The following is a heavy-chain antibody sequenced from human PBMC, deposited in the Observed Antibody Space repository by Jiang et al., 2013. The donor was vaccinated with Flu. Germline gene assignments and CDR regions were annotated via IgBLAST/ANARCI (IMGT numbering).Heavy chain of an antibody. D-gene: IGHD3-3*01. V-gene: IGHV1-69*06. CDR2: IIPIFGTA. CDR1: GGTFSSYA. CDR3: ARVGPEELWSGYHIYYYYGMDV. J-gene: IGHJ6*02. Sequence: GAEVKKPGSSVKVSCKASGGTFSSYAISWVRQAPGQGLEWMGGIIPIFGTANYAQKFQGRVTITADKSTSTAYMELSSLRSEDTAVYYCARVGPEELWSGYHIYYYYGMDVWGQGTTVTVSS.